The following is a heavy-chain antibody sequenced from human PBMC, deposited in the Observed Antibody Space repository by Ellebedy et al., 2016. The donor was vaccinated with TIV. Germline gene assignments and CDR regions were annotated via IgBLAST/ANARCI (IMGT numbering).Heavy chain of an antibody. D-gene: IGHD3-10*01. CDR1: GGSISSSSYY. Sequence: MPSETLSLTCTVSGGSISSSSYYWGWIRQPPGKGLEWIVSIYYSGSTYYNPSLKSRVTISVDTSKNQFSLKLSSVTAADTAVYYCARQKYYYGSGVSPTPIDYWGQGTLVTVSS. CDR3: ARQKYYYGSGVSPTPIDY. J-gene: IGHJ4*02. CDR2: IYYSGST. V-gene: IGHV4-39*01.